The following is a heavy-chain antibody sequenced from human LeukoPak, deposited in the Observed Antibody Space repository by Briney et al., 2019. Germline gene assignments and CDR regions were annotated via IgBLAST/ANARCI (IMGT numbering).Heavy chain of an antibody. CDR3: ARGYYGSGSYQSY. D-gene: IGHD3-10*01. CDR2: INSDGSST. Sequence: GGSPRLSCAASGFTFSSYWMHWVRQAPGKGLVWVSRINSDGSSTSYADSVKGRFTISRDNAKSTLYLQMNSLRAEDTAVYYCARGYYGSGSYQSYWGQGTLVTVSS. J-gene: IGHJ4*02. CDR1: GFTFSSYW. V-gene: IGHV3-74*01.